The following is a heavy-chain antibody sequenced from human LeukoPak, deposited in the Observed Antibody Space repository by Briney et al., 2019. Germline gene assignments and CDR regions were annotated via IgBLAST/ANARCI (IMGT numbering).Heavy chain of an antibody. CDR2: INPNSGDT. CDR1: GYTFTGYH. J-gene: IGHJ4*02. Sequence: GASVKVSCKTSGYTFTGYHMHWVRQAPGQGLEWMGRINPNSGDTNYAQKFQGRVTMTRDTSISTAYMELSRLTSGDTAMYYCARDYCSSTSCLFDYWGQGTLVTVSS. CDR3: ARDYCSSTSCLFDY. V-gene: IGHV1-2*06. D-gene: IGHD2-2*01.